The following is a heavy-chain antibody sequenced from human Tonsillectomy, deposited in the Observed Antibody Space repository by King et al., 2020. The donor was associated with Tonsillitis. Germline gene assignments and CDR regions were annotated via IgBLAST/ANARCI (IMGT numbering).Heavy chain of an antibody. CDR2: INHSGST. V-gene: IGHV4-34*01. J-gene: IGHJ6*03. Sequence: VQLQQWGAGLLKPSETLSLTCAVYGGSFSGYYWSWIRQPPGKGLEWIGEINHSGSTNYNPSLKSRVTISVDTSKNQFSLKLSSVTAADTAVYYCARVPHFWSGDYYYYMDVWGKGTTVTVSS. D-gene: IGHD3-3*02. CDR3: ARVPHFWSGDYYYYMDV. CDR1: GGSFSGYY.